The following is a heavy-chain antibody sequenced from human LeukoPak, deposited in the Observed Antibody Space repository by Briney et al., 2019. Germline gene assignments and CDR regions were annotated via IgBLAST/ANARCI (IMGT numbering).Heavy chain of an antibody. CDR2: ISAYNGNT. D-gene: IGHD3-22*01. J-gene: IGHJ4*02. CDR1: GYTFTSYG. V-gene: IGHV1-18*01. CDR3: ARALSTYYYDSSGYREDDY. Sequence: ASVKVSCKASGYTFTSYGISWVRQAPGQGLEWMGWISAYNGNTNYAQKLQGKVTMTTDTSTSTAYMELRSLRSDDTAVYYCARALSTYYYDSSGYREDDYWGQGTLVTVSS.